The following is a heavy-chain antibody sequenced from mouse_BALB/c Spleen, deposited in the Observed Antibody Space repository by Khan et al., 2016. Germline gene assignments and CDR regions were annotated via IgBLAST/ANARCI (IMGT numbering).Heavy chain of an antibody. V-gene: IGHV3-6*02. D-gene: IGHD2-2*01. CDR2: ISYDGYN. J-gene: IGHJ3*01. Sequence: EVQLQESGPGLVKPSQSLSLSCSVTDYSITSGYYWNWIRQFPGNRLEWMGYISYDGYNGYNPSIKNRISITRDTSKNQFFLQLNSVTTEDTATYYCARDGYDGWFAYWGQGTLVTVSA. CDR3: ARDGYDGWFAY. CDR1: DYSITSGYY.